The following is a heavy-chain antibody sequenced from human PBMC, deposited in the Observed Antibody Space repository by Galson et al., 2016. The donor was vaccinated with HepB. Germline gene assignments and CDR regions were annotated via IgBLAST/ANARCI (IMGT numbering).Heavy chain of an antibody. Sequence: SLRLSCAASGFIFSSFGMHWVRQAPGKGLEWVAVIWYDGSNKYYADSVKGRFTISRDNSKNTLYLQMNSLRAEDTAVYYCARDLGCSSTTCYHSLDYWGQGTLVTVSS. D-gene: IGHD2-2*01. CDR1: GFIFSSFG. CDR2: IWYDGSNK. J-gene: IGHJ4*02. CDR3: ARDLGCSSTTCYHSLDY. V-gene: IGHV3-33*08.